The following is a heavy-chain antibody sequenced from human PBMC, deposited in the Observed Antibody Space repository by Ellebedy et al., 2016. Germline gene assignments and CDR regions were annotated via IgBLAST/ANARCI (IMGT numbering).Heavy chain of an antibody. D-gene: IGHD3-3*01. V-gene: IGHV1-69*13. J-gene: IGHJ4*02. Sequence: SVKVSXKASTGTFSSYAISWVRQAPGQGLEWMGGIIPIFNTTKYAQKFQGRVTITADESTSTAYMELSSLRSDDTAVYYCARGGFGVVLHPPLDYWGQGTLVTVSS. CDR1: TGTFSSYA. CDR3: ARGGFGVVLHPPLDY. CDR2: IIPIFNTT.